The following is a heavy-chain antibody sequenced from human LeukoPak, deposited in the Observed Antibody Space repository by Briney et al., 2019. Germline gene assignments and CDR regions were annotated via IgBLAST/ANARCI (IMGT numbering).Heavy chain of an antibody. D-gene: IGHD3-9*01. CDR2: IYTSGST. Sequence: PSETLSLTCTVSGGSISSYYWSWIRQPAGKGLEWIGRIYTSGSTNYNPSLKSRVTMSVDTSKNQFSLKLSSVTAADTAVYYCAIQLVYDILTGHKDWFDPWGQGTLVTVSS. J-gene: IGHJ5*02. CDR3: AIQLVYDILTGHKDWFDP. V-gene: IGHV4-4*07. CDR1: GGSISSYY.